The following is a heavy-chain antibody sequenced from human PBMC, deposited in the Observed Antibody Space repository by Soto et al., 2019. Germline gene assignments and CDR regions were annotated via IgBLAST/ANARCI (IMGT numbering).Heavy chain of an antibody. Sequence: SETLSLTCTVSGGSISSGDFYWSWIRQPPGKGLELIGNIYYSGSTYYDPSLMSRAMMSVDTSQNPFSLKLSSLTAADTAVYVCARADDSSDRFDXCGKVALVTVSX. J-gene: IGHJ4*02. D-gene: IGHD4-17*01. CDR1: GGSISSGDFY. V-gene: IGHV4-30-4*01. CDR2: IYYSGST. CDR3: ARADDSSDRFDX.